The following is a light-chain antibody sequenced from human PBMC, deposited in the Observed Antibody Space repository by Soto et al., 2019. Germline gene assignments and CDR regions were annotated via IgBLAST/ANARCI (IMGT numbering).Light chain of an antibody. Sequence: QAVVTQPPSASGTPGQRVTISCSGSSSNIGSNYVYWYQQLPGTAPKLLIYRNNQRPSGVPDRFSGSKSGTSASLAISGIRSEDEADYYCAAWDDSLSGPEFGGGTKLTVL. J-gene: IGLJ2*01. CDR2: RNN. V-gene: IGLV1-47*01. CDR1: SSNIGSNY. CDR3: AAWDDSLSGPE.